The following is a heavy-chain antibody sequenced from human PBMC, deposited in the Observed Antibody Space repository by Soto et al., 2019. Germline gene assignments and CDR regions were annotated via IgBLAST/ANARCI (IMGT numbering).Heavy chain of an antibody. Sequence: GESLKISCKGSGYRFTIYWIGWVRQVPWKGLEWMGIIYPGDSDTRYSPSFQGRFTISKDNSKNTLYLQMSSLRDEDTALYYCAKDAVYNDGLWLMDSWGQGTLVTVSS. CDR2: IYPGDSDT. D-gene: IGHD2-21*01. CDR1: GYRFTIYW. CDR3: AKDAVYNDGLWLMDS. J-gene: IGHJ5*02. V-gene: IGHV5-51*01.